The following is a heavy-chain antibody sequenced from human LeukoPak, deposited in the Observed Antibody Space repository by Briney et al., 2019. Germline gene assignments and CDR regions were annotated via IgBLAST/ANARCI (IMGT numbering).Heavy chain of an antibody. Sequence: PGGSLRLSCAASGLTFSSYAMTWVRQAPGKGLEWVSSISDSGGITYYADSVKGRFTISRDNSKNTLYLQMNSLRAEDTAVYYCASPSWYYGSGIGYAFDIWGQGTMVTVSS. CDR2: ISDSGGIT. D-gene: IGHD3-10*01. CDR1: GLTFSSYA. V-gene: IGHV3-23*01. J-gene: IGHJ3*02. CDR3: ASPSWYYGSGIGYAFDI.